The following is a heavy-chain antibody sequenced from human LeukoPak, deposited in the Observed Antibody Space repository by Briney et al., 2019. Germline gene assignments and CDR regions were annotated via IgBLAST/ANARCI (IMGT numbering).Heavy chain of an antibody. Sequence: ASVKVSCKASGYTFTSYDINWVRQATGQGLEWMGWMNPNSGNTGYAQKFQGRVTMTRNTSISTAYMELSSLRSEDTAVYYCATTVGEYYDSSGYYAYWGQGTLVTVSS. J-gene: IGHJ4*02. CDR2: MNPNSGNT. V-gene: IGHV1-8*01. CDR1: GYTFTSYD. CDR3: ATTVGEYYDSSGYYAY. D-gene: IGHD3-22*01.